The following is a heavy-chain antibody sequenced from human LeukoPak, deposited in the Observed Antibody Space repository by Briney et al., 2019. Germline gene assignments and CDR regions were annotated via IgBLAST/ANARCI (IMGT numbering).Heavy chain of an antibody. D-gene: IGHD2-15*01. Sequence: PSETLSLTCTVSGGSISSSSYYWGWIRQPPGKGLEWIGSIYYSGSTYYNLSLKSRVTISVDTSKNQFSLKLSSVTAADTAAYYCASSYCSGGSCYVIDYWGQGALVTVSS. CDR2: IYYSGST. CDR1: GGSISSSSYY. CDR3: ASSYCSGGSCYVIDY. J-gene: IGHJ4*02. V-gene: IGHV4-39*07.